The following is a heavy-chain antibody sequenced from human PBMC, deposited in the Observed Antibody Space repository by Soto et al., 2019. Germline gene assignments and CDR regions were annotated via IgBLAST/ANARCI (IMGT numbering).Heavy chain of an antibody. Sequence: EVQLVESGGGLVQPGGSLRLSCAASGFSVSSFYMTWVRQAPGKGLEWVSVISSDGSTNYADSVKGRFTISRDNYKNTLNLKMNSLRAEDTAVYYCAMDRLGGAYDFWHGGQGTLVTVSS. CDR3: AMDRLGGAYDFWH. V-gene: IGHV3-66*01. D-gene: IGHD3-3*01. CDR1: GFSVSSFY. J-gene: IGHJ4*02. CDR2: ISSDGST.